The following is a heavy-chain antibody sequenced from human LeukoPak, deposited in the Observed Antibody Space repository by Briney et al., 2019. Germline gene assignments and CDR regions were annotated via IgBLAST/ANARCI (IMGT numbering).Heavy chain of an antibody. Sequence: HEASVKVSCKASGYTFTSYGISWVRQAPGQGLEWMGWISAYNGNTNYAQKLQGRVTMTTDTSTSTAYMELRSLRSDDTAVYYCARGPQERYFDWLPGKWYYYYMDVWGKGTTVTVSS. CDR1: GYTFTSYG. J-gene: IGHJ6*03. CDR3: ARGPQERYFDWLPGKWYYYYMDV. D-gene: IGHD3-9*01. V-gene: IGHV1-18*01. CDR2: ISAYNGNT.